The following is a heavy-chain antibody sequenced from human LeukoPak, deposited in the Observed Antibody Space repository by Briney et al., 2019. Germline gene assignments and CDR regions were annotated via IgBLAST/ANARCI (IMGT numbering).Heavy chain of an antibody. V-gene: IGHV3-15*01. CDR3: TTDRSAFYSSVRVDYWGYFDY. CDR1: GFTFSNAW. Sequence: PGGSLRLSCAASGFTFSNAWMSWVRQAPGKGLEWVGRIKSKTDGGTTDYAAPVKGRFTISRDDSKTTLYLQMDSLKSEDTAVYYCTTDRSAFYSSVRVDYWGYFDYWGQGTLVTVSS. J-gene: IGHJ4*02. CDR2: IKSKTDGGTT. D-gene: IGHD3-16*01.